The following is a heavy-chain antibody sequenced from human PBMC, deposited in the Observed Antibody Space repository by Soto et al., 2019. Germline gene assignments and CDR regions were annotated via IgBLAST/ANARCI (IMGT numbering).Heavy chain of an antibody. CDR2: INHSGST. V-gene: IGHV4-34*01. Sequence: PSETLSLTCAVYGGSFSGYYWSWIRQPPGKGLAWIGEINHSGSTNYNPSLKSRVTISVDTSKNQFSLKLSSVTAADTAVYYCACRRGATMEIDYWGQGTLVTVSS. J-gene: IGHJ4*02. CDR3: ACRRGATMEIDY. D-gene: IGHD3-10*01. CDR1: GGSFSGYY.